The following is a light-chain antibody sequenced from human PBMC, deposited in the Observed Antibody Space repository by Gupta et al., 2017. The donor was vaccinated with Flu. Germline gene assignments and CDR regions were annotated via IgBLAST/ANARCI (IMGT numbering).Light chain of an antibody. J-gene: IGKJ1*01. CDR1: QSVSSSY. CDR3: QQYGSSPWT. CDR2: GAS. Sequence: EIVLTQSPGTLSLSPGERATLSCRASQSVSSSYLAWYQQKPVQAPRLLIYGASSRATGTPDRFSGSGSGTDFTLTISRLEPEDFAVYYCQQYGSSPWTFGHGTKVEI. V-gene: IGKV3-20*01.